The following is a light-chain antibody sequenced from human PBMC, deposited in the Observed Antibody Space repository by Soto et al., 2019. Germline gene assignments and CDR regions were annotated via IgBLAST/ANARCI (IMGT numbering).Light chain of an antibody. V-gene: IGLV1-44*01. CDR3: AVWDDSLSGMV. Sequence: QSALTQPPSASGTPGQRVTISCSGSSSNIETNTVDWYQHLPGTAPKVIIFNNNQRPSGVPDRFSGSKSGTSASLAISGLQSEDEADYYCAVWDDSLSGMVFGGGTKLTVL. CDR2: NNN. CDR1: SSNIETNT. J-gene: IGLJ2*01.